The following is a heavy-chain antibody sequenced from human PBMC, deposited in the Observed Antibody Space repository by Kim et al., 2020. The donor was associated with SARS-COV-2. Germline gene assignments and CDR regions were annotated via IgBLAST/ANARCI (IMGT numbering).Heavy chain of an antibody. CDR2: IYYSGST. D-gene: IGHD6-13*01. J-gene: IGHJ4*02. CDR3: ARHGGIAAAGTYFESYYFDY. Sequence: SETLSLTCTVSGGSISSSSYYWGWIRQPPGKGLEWIGSIYYSGSTYYNPSLKSRVTISVDTSKNQFSLKLSSVTAADTAVYYCARHGGIAAAGTYFESYYFDYWGQGTLVTVSS. CDR1: GGSISSSSYY. V-gene: IGHV4-39*01.